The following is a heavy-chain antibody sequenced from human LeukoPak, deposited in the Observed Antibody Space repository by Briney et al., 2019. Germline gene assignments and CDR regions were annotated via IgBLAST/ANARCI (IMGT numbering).Heavy chain of an antibody. CDR1: GGSISDYY. Sequence: SETLSLTCTVSGGSISDYYWNWMRQPPGKGLEWIGYIYYSGRTNYNPSLKSRVSISVDTSKNQFSLKLSSVTAADAAVYYCARDFRGSVDAFDIWGQGTMVAVSS. V-gene: IGHV4-59*01. CDR3: ARDFRGSVDAFDI. J-gene: IGHJ3*02. CDR2: IYYSGRT.